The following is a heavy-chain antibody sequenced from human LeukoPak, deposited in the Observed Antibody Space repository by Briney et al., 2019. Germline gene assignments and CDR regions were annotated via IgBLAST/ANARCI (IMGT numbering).Heavy chain of an antibody. Sequence: PGRSLRLSCAASGFTFSSYGMHWVRQAPGKGLEWVAVIWYDGSNKYYADSVKGRLTISRDNSKNTLYLQMNSLRAEDTAVYYCATNSIAVAGSVDYWGQGTLVTVSS. D-gene: IGHD6-19*01. CDR2: IWYDGSNK. CDR3: ATNSIAVAGSVDY. CDR1: GFTFSSYG. J-gene: IGHJ4*02. V-gene: IGHV3-33*01.